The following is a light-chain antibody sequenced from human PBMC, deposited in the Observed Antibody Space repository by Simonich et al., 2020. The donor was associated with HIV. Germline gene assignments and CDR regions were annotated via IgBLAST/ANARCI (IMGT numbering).Light chain of an antibody. J-gene: IGKJ4*01. CDR1: QSVSSSY. CDR2: DAS. V-gene: IGKV3D-20*01. Sequence: EIVLTQSPGTLSLSPGERAPLSCRASQSVSSSYLAWYQQKPGLAPRLLIYDASSRATGIPDRFSGSGSGTDFTLTSSRLEPEDFAVYYCQQYGSSPPRLTFGGGTKVEIK. CDR3: QQYGSSPPRLT.